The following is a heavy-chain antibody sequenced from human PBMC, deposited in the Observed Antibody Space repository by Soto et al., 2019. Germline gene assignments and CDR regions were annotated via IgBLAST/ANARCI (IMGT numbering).Heavy chain of an antibody. J-gene: IGHJ5*02. Sequence: QVQLVQSGAEVKKPGASVKVSCKASGYNFNGYYIHWVRQAPGQGLEWMGWINPNTGGTNYAQKFQGRVTMTRDRSISTAYMELSRLTSDDAAVYYCARGGYQLLDRGGAFDPWGQGTLVIVSS. CDR1: GYNFNGYY. CDR2: INPNTGGT. D-gene: IGHD2-2*01. CDR3: ARGGYQLLDRGGAFDP. V-gene: IGHV1-2*02.